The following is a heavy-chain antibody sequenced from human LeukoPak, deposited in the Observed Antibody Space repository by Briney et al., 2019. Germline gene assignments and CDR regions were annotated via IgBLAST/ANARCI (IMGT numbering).Heavy chain of an antibody. D-gene: IGHD5-18*01. J-gene: IGHJ6*03. V-gene: IGHV3-53*05. CDR1: GFTVSSNY. CDR2: IYSGGST. CDR3: ARDESYGPFYYYYMDV. Sequence: GSLRLSCAASGFTVSSNYMSWVRQAPGKGLEWVSVIYSGGSTYYADSVKGRFTISRDNSKNTLYLQMNSLRAEDTAVYYCARDESYGPFYYYYMDVWGKGTTVTVSS.